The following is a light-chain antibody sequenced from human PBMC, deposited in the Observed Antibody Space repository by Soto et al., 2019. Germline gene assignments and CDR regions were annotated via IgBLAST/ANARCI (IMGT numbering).Light chain of an antibody. V-gene: IGLV2-14*01. Sequence: QSALTQPASVSGSPGQSITISCTGTSSDVGGYNYVSWYQQYPGKAPKLMIYDVSNRPSGVSNHFSGSKSGNTASLTISGLQAEDEADYYCSSYTISNTLVFGSGTKVT. CDR3: SSYTISNTLV. CDR2: DVS. J-gene: IGLJ1*01. CDR1: SSDVGGYNY.